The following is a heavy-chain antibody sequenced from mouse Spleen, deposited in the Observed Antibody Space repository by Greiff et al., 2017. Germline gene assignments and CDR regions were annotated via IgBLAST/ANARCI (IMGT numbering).Heavy chain of an antibody. CDR1: GDSITSGY. D-gene: IGHD1-1*01. CDR2: ISYSGST. CDR3: ARCPHYYGSSYDYAMDY. Sequence: EVKLQESGPSLVKPSQTLSLTCSVTGDSITSGYWNWIRKFPGNKLEYMGYISYSGSTYYNPSLKSRISITRDTSKNQYYLQLNSVTTEDTATYYCARCPHYYGSSYDYAMDYWGQGTSVTVSS. J-gene: IGHJ4*01. V-gene: IGHV3-8*02.